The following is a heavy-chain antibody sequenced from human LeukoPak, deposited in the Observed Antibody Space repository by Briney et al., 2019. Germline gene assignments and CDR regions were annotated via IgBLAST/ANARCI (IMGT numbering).Heavy chain of an antibody. CDR2: IIPILGIA. J-gene: IGHJ4*02. CDR3: ARDAVYGGEDY. V-gene: IGHV1-69*04. D-gene: IGHD4-23*01. Sequence: GASVKVSCKASGGTFSSYTISWVRQAPGQGLEWMGRIIPILGIANYAQKFQGRVTITADESTSTAYMELSSLRSEDTAVYYCARDAVYGGEDYWGQGTLVTVSS. CDR1: GGTFSSYT.